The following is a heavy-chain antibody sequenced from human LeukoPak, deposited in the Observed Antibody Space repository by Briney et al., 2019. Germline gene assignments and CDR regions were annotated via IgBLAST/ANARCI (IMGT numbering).Heavy chain of an antibody. V-gene: IGHV4-59*05. J-gene: IGHJ4*02. Sequence: SETLSLTCTVSGGSISGYYWSWVRQPPGKGLEWIGSIYYTGSTYYNPSLRSRVTISVDTSKSQFSLKLSSVTAADTAVYYCARHIGASGSSGYWGQGTLVTVSS. D-gene: IGHD6-25*01. CDR1: GGSISGYY. CDR3: ARHIGASGSSGY. CDR2: IYYTGST.